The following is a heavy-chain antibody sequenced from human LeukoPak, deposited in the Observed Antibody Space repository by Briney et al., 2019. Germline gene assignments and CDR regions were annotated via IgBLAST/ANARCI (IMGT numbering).Heavy chain of an antibody. CDR2: INSDGRST. V-gene: IGHV3-74*01. CDR3: ARPRNDILSGFHYYYGMDV. J-gene: IGHJ6*02. Sequence: GGSLRLSCAASGFTFRSYWMHWVRQAPGKGLVWVSRINSDGRSTSYADSVKGRFTISRDNAKNTLYLQMNSLRAEDTAVYYCARPRNDILSGFHYYYGMDVWGQGTTVTVSS. CDR1: GFTFRSYW. D-gene: IGHD3-9*01.